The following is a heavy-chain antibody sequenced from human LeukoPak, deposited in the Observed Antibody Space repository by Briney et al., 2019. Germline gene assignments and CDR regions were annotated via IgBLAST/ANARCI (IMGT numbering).Heavy chain of an antibody. CDR2: IYASGGT. D-gene: IGHD2-2*01. CDR3: ARGSNRGRNVVVPAAIKFDY. V-gene: IGHV4-61*02. J-gene: IGHJ4*02. Sequence: SETLSLTCTVSGGPRSSGSYYWSWIRQPAGKGLEWIGRIYASGGTNYNPSLKSRVTISVDTSKNQFSLKLSSVTAADTAVYYCARGSNRGRNVVVPAAIKFDYWGQGTLVTVSS. CDR1: GGPRSSGSYY.